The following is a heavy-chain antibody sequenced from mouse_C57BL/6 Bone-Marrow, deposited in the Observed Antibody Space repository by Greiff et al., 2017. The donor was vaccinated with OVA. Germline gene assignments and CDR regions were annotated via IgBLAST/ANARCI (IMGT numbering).Heavy chain of an antibody. Sequence: QVQLQQPGAELVKPGASVKLSCKASGYTFTSYWMHWVKQRPGRGLEWIGRIDPNSGGTKYNEKFKSKATLTVDKPSSTAYMQLSSLTSEDSAVYYCARPSGTTVVERAWFAYWGQGTLVTVSA. CDR3: ARPSGTTVVERAWFAY. V-gene: IGHV1-72*01. CDR1: GYTFTSYW. CDR2: IDPNSGGT. J-gene: IGHJ3*01. D-gene: IGHD1-1*01.